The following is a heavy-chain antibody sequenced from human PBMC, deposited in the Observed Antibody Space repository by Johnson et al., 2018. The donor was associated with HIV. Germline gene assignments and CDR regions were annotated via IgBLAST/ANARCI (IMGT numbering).Heavy chain of an antibody. V-gene: IGHV3-7*05. CDR2: IKQDGSEK. Sequence: EQLVESGGGLVQPGGSLRLSCAASGFTFSSYWMGWVRQAPGKGLEWVANIKQDGSEKYYVDSLKGRFTISRDNAKNSLYLQMNSLGAEDTAVYYCATFGGGSFHAFDIWGQGTMVTVSS. J-gene: IGHJ3*02. CDR3: ATFGGGSFHAFDI. D-gene: IGHD1-26*01. CDR1: GFTFSSYW.